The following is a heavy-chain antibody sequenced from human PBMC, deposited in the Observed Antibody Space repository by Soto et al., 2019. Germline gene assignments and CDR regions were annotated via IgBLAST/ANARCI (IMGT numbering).Heavy chain of an antibody. Sequence: PGGSLRLCYAASGFTCGSYAMSWVRQAPGKGLEWVSAISGSGGSTYYADSVKGRFTVSRDNSKNTLDLQMNSLRAEDTAVYYCAKGSRTGTLQYYYYYYLDVWGKGTTVTVSS. D-gene: IGHD1-1*01. CDR2: ISGSGGST. CDR1: GFTCGSYA. J-gene: IGHJ6*03. V-gene: IGHV3-23*01. CDR3: AKGSRTGTLQYYYYYYLDV.